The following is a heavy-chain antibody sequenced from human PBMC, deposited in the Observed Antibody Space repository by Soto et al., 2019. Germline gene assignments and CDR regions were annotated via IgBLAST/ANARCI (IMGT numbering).Heavy chain of an antibody. CDR2: ISWNTDNI. J-gene: IGHJ4*02. D-gene: IGHD2-21*02. Sequence: EVQLVESGGGLVQPGRSLRLSCVASGFTFGDYAMHWVRQAPGKGMEWVAGISWNTDNIGYADSVKGRFTISRDNAGHALYLQMKSLRHEDTAVYYCAKGRNIVAVVTPFDGWGQGALVTVSS. CDR3: AKGRNIVAVVTPFDG. CDR1: GFTFGDYA. V-gene: IGHV3-9*01.